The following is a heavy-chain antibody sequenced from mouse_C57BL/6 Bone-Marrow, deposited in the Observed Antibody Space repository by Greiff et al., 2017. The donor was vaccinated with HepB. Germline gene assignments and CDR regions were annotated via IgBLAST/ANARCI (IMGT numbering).Heavy chain of an antibody. V-gene: IGHV1-81*01. Sequence: VQLQQSGAELARPGASVTLSCKASGYTFTSYGISWVKQRTGQGLEWIGEIYPRCGNTYYNEKFKGTATLTADKSSSTAYMELRSLTSEDSAVYFCARRKLGGAMDYWGQGTSVTVSS. J-gene: IGHJ4*01. CDR2: IYPRCGNT. D-gene: IGHD4-1*01. CDR1: GYTFTSYG. CDR3: ARRKLGGAMDY.